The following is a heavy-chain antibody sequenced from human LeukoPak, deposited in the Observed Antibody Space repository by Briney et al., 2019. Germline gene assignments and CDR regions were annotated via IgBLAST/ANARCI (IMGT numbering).Heavy chain of an antibody. CDR2: ISGSGGST. V-gene: IGHV3-23*01. CDR1: GFTFSSYG. CDR3: AKGRQLRRSDAFDI. Sequence: PGGTLRLSCAASGFTFSSYGMSWVRQAPGKGLEWVSAISGSGGSTYYADSVKGRFTTSRDNSKNTLYLQMNSLRAEDTAVYYCAKGRQLRRSDAFDIWGQGTMVTVSS. J-gene: IGHJ3*02. D-gene: IGHD1-26*01.